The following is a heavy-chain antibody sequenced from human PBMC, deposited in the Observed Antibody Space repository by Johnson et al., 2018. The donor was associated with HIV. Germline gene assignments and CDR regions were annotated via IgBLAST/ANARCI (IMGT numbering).Heavy chain of an antibody. CDR2: ISSSGGTT. D-gene: IGHD3-16*01. CDR3: AKDWADQDSFDI. J-gene: IGHJ3*02. CDR1: GFKFDDNY. V-gene: IGHV3-11*01. Sequence: QVQLVESGGALVKPGGSLRLSCAASGFKFDDNYMAWIRQSPGKGLEWVSYISSSGGTTHNADSVKGRFAISRNNADNSLYLQMNSLRAEDTAIYYCAKDWADQDSFDIWGQGTMVTVSS.